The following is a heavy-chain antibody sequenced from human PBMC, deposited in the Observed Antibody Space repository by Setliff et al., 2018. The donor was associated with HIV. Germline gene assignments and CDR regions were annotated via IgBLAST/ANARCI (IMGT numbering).Heavy chain of an antibody. CDR3: ARERPGDHYESTGYQLADWFDP. CDR2: IIPIVTIA. V-gene: IGHV1-69*04. CDR1: GGSFTSYT. J-gene: IGHJ5*02. D-gene: IGHD3-22*01. Sequence: GASVKVSCKASGGSFTSYTFSWVRQAPGQGLEWMGRIIPIVTIAHYAEQFVGRVTITADKSTSTTYMEVSSLRPEDTAVYYCARERPGDHYESTGYQLADWFDPWGQGTLVTVSS.